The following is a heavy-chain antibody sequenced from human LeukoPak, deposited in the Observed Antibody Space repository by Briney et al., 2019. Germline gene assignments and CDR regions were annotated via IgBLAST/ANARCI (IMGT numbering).Heavy chain of an antibody. D-gene: IGHD1-26*01. CDR2: ISDSGNTF. CDR3: ARDRAFGVGINWFDP. Sequence: GGSLRLSCSASTFTLSGCEMNWVRQTPGKGLEWLAYISDSGNTFFYASFVRGRFTISRDNAKNTLYLQMTALRVEDTGLYFCARDRAFGVGINWFDPWGQGTLVTVSS. CDR1: TFTLSGCE. J-gene: IGHJ5*02. V-gene: IGHV3-48*03.